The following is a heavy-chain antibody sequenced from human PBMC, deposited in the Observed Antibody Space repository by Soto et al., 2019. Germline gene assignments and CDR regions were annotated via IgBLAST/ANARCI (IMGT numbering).Heavy chain of an antibody. J-gene: IGHJ6*02. D-gene: IGHD6-6*01. CDR3: ARGEWSSSFALYYYGMDV. V-gene: IGHV3-74*01. CDR1: GFTFSSYW. CDR2: INSDGSST. Sequence: EVQLVESGGGLVQPGGSLRLSCAASGFTFSSYWMHWVRQAPGKGLVWVSRINSDGSSTSYADSVKGRFTISRDNAKNTLYLQMNSLRAEDTAVYYCARGEWSSSFALYYYGMDVWGQGTTVTVSS.